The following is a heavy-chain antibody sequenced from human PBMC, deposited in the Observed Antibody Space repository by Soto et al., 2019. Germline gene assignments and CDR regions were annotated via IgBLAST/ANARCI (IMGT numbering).Heavy chain of an antibody. Sequence: PSETLSLTCTVSGGSISSSSYYWGWIRQPPGKGLEWIGSIYCSGSTYYNPSPKSRVTISVDTSKNQFSLKLSSVTAADTAVYYCTSFDSSWSTRLFDYWGQGTLATVSS. CDR2: IYCSGST. CDR1: GGSISSSSYY. J-gene: IGHJ4*02. D-gene: IGHD6-13*01. V-gene: IGHV4-39*01. CDR3: TSFDSSWSTRLFDY.